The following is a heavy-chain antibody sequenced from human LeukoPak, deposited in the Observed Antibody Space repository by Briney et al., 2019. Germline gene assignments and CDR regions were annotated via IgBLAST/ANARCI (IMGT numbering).Heavy chain of an antibody. V-gene: IGHV1-2*02. CDR1: GYTFTGYY. D-gene: IGHD3-10*01. CDR2: INPNSGGT. J-gene: IGHJ4*02. CDR3: ARDRSSLYGSATFDY. Sequence: ASVKVSCKASGYTFTGYYRHWVRQAPGQGLEWMGWINPNSGGTNYAQKFQGRVTMTRDTSISTAYMELSRLRSDDTAVYYCARDRSSLYGSATFDYWGQGTLVTVSS.